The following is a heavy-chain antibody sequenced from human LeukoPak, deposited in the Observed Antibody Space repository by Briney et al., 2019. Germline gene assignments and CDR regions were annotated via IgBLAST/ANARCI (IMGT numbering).Heavy chain of an antibody. CDR1: GFTFSSYG. Sequence: GGSLRLSCAASGFTFSSYGMSWVRQAPGQGLEWVSAISTSGESTYYADSVKGHFTISRDNSKNTLYLQMNSLRAEDTAVYYCARDHVAPFIAVAGTIDYWGQGTLVTVSS. D-gene: IGHD6-19*01. J-gene: IGHJ4*02. CDR3: ARDHVAPFIAVAGTIDY. CDR2: ISTSGEST. V-gene: IGHV3-23*01.